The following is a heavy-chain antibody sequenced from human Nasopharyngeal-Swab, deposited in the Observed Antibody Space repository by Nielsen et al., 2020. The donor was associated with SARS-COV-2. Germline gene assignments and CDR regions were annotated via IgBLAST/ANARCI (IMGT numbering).Heavy chain of an antibody. V-gene: IGHV4-39*02. CDR1: GGSISSSTYY. CDR3: ARDVYGDYYYYMDV. J-gene: IGHJ6*03. Sequence: SETLSLTCTVSGGSISSSTYYWGWIRQPPGKGLEWIGTLYYSGSTYQNPSLKSRVTISVATSKNQFSLDLSSVTAADTAVYYCARDVYGDYYYYMDVWGKGTTVTVSS. D-gene: IGHD4-17*01. CDR2: LYYSGST.